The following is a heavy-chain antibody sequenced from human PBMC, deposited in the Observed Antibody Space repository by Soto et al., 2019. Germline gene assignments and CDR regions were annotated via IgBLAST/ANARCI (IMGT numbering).Heavy chain of an antibody. D-gene: IGHD3-3*01. Sequence: QVQLVESGGGLVKPGGSLRLSCAASGFTFSDYYMSWIRQAPGKGLEWVSYISISSSYTNYADSVKGRFTISRDNAKNSLYLQMNSLRDEDTAVYYCAREFWSGYYTLNYGMDVWGQGTTVTVSS. CDR2: ISISSSYT. CDR1: GFTFSDYY. CDR3: AREFWSGYYTLNYGMDV. J-gene: IGHJ6*02. V-gene: IGHV3-11*06.